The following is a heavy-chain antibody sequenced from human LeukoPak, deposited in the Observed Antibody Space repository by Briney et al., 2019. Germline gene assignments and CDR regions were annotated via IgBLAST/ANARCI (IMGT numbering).Heavy chain of an antibody. CDR1: GGSINSSHYY. D-gene: IGHD3-10*01. CDR3: ARLLVVWFGEYY. J-gene: IGHJ4*02. CDR2: IYYSGST. Sequence: PSETLSLTCTVSGGSINSSHYYWGWIRQPPGKGLEWIGNIYYSGSTYYNLSLKSRVTISVDTSKNQFSLKLTSVTAADTAVYYCARLLVVWFGEYYWGQGTLVTVSS. V-gene: IGHV4-39*01.